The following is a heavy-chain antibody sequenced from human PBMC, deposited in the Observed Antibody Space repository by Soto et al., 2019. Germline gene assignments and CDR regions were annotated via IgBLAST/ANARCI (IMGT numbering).Heavy chain of an antibody. CDR2: IYYSGST. V-gene: IGHV4-59*08. J-gene: IGHJ5*02. CDR3: ARLPYNWNYWFDP. D-gene: IGHD1-7*01. Sequence: SETLSLTCTVSGGSISSYYWSWIRQPPGKGLEWIGYIYYSGSTNYNPSLKSRVTISVDTSKNQFSLKLSSVTAADTAVYYCARLPYNWNYWFDPWGQGTLGTVSS. CDR1: GGSISSYY.